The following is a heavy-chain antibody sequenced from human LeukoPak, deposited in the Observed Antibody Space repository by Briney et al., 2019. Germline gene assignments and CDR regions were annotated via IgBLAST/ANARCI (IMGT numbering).Heavy chain of an antibody. V-gene: IGHV1-2*06. CDR3: ARALPATAPLGDY. J-gene: IGHJ4*02. D-gene: IGHD2-2*01. CDR1: VYTFTGYY. Sequence: ASMKVSCKASVYTFTGYYMHWVRQAPGQGLEWMGRINPNSGGTNYAQKFQGRVTMTRDTSISTAYMELSRLRSDDTAVYYCARALPATAPLGDYWGQGTLVTVSS. CDR2: INPNSGGT.